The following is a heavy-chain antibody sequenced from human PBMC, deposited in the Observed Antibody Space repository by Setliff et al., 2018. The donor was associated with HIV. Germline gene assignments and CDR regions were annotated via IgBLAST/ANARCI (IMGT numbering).Heavy chain of an antibody. J-gene: IGHJ4*02. CDR3: ARGITAAGTGFGY. D-gene: IGHD6-13*01. Sequence: ASVKVSCKASGYTFTNNAIHWVRQAPGQRLEWMGWINPGNGNTKYSQNLQGRVTITRDTSASTAYMELSSLRSEHTAVYYCARGITAAGTGFGYWGQGTLVTV. V-gene: IGHV1-3*01. CDR2: INPGNGNT. CDR1: GYTFTNNA.